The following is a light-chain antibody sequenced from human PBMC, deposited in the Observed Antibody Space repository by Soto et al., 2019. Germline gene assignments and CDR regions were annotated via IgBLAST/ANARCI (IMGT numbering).Light chain of an antibody. CDR1: ERISHS. CDR2: DAS. V-gene: IGKV3-11*01. J-gene: IGKJ1*01. Sequence: DIVLTQSPATLSLSPGNRVTLSCRANERISHSLAWYQQRPGQAPRILIYDASFRATGIPERFSGSGSGTDFTLSISSLEPEDFAVYYCQLSQSWPRTFGQGTKVDI. CDR3: QLSQSWPRT.